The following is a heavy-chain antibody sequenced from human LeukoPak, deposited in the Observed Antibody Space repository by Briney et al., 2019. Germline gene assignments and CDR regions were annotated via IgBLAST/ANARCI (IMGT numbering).Heavy chain of an antibody. V-gene: IGHV4-4*07. Sequence: SETLSLTCTVSGGSISSYYWSWIRQPAGKGLEWIGRIYTSGSTNYSPSLKSRVTMSVDTSKNQFSLKLSSVTAADTAVYYCARDGYYDSSGELDYWGQGTLVTVSS. J-gene: IGHJ4*02. D-gene: IGHD3-22*01. CDR1: GGSISSYY. CDR3: ARDGYYDSSGELDY. CDR2: IYTSGST.